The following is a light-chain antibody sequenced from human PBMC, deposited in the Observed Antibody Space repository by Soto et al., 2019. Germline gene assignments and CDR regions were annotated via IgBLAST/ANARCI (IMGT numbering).Light chain of an antibody. CDR3: SSYTSSSTNVV. J-gene: IGLJ2*01. V-gene: IGLV2-14*01. Sequence: QSVLTQPASVSGSPGQSITISCTGTSSDVGGYNYVSWYQQHPGKAPKLKIYEVSNRPSGVSNRVSGSKSGNTASLTISGLQAEDEDYYYCSSYTSSSTNVVFSGGTKVTAL. CDR2: EVS. CDR1: SSDVGGYNY.